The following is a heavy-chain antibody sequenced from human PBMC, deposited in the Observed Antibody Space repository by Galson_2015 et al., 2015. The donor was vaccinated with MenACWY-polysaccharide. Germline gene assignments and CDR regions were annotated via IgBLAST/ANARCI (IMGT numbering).Heavy chain of an antibody. J-gene: IGHJ6*02. Sequence: QSGAEVKKPGESLKISCKGSGYRFTSYWLGWVRQMPGKGLEWMGIIYAGDSETRYSPSFQGQVTISADKSITTAYLQWSSLKASDTAMYYCARANGDYSYYYGMDAWGQGTTVTVSS. CDR2: IYAGDSET. D-gene: IGHD4-17*01. CDR1: GYRFTSYW. CDR3: ARANGDYSYYYGMDA. V-gene: IGHV5-51*03.